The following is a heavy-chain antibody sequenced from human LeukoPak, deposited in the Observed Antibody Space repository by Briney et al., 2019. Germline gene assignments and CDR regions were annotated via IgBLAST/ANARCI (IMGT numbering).Heavy chain of an antibody. V-gene: IGHV3-21*01. J-gene: IGHJ4*02. CDR1: EFTFSSFT. CDR2: ISSSSSYI. D-gene: IGHD3-22*01. Sequence: GGSLRLSCAASEFTFSSFTMNWVRQAPGKGLEWVSSISSSSSYIYYADSVKGRFTISRDNGKNSLYLQMNSLRAEDTAVYYCARDHYYDSNGNYYGGYYFDYWGQGTLVTVSS. CDR3: ARDHYYDSNGNYYGGYYFDY.